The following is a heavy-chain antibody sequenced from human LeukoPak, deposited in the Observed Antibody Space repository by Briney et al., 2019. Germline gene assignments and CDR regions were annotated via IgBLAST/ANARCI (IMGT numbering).Heavy chain of an antibody. CDR3: ARDRITIFGVVIDY. V-gene: IGHV3-20*04. D-gene: IGHD3-3*01. CDR2: INWNGGST. Sequence: PGGSLRLSCAASGFTFDDYGMSWVRQAPGKGLEWVSGINWNGGSTGYADSVKGRFTISRDNAKNSLYLLMNSLRAEDTALYYCARDRITIFGVVIDYWGQGTLVTVSS. J-gene: IGHJ4*02. CDR1: GFTFDDYG.